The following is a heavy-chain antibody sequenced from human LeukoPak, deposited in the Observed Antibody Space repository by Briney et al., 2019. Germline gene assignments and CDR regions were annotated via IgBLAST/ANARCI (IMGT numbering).Heavy chain of an antibody. CDR2: INHSGST. CDR3: ARLQFLSGGYYAFDS. CDR1: SGSLRENY. Sequence: SETLSHTCNVSSGSLRENYWSWIRQSPGKGLEWIAEINHSGSTNYNPSLKSRVTISADTSKNQFSLRLSSVTAADTAVYYCARLQFLSGGYYAFDSWGQGSQVSVSS. V-gene: IGHV4-34*01. D-gene: IGHD3-3*01. J-gene: IGHJ4*02.